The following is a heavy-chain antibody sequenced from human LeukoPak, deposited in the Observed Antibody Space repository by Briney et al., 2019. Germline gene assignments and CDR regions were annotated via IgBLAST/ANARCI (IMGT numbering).Heavy chain of an antibody. CDR1: GGSFSGYY. V-gene: IGHV4-34*01. CDR2: INHSGST. CDR3: ASLWIVVVPAASWFDP. Sequence: SETLSLTCAVYGGSFSGYYWRGIRQPPGKGLEWIGEINHSGSTNYNPSLKSRVTISVDTSKNQFSLKLSSVTAADTAVYYCASLWIVVVPAASWFDPWGQGTLVTVSS. D-gene: IGHD2-2*01. J-gene: IGHJ5*02.